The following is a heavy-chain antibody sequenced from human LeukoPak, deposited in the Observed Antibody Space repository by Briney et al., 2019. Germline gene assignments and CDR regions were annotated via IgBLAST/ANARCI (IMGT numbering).Heavy chain of an antibody. Sequence: SETLSLTCAVSGGSISSSNWWSWVRQPPGKGLEWIGEIYHSGSTNYNPSLKSRVTISVDKPKNQFSLKLSSVTAADTAVYYCASSVAGTYGAFDIWGQGTMVTVSS. D-gene: IGHD6-19*01. J-gene: IGHJ3*02. CDR3: ASSVAGTYGAFDI. CDR1: GGSISSSNW. CDR2: IYHSGST. V-gene: IGHV4-4*02.